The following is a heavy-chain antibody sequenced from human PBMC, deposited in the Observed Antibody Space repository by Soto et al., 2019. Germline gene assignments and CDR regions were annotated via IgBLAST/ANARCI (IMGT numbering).Heavy chain of an antibody. CDR2: INTGNGDT. J-gene: IGHJ4*02. CDR1: GYTFTSYA. CDR3: ARVLYSSGWDLFDY. D-gene: IGHD6-19*01. Sequence: GASVKVSCKASGYTFTSYAMHWVRQAPGQRLEWMGWINTGNGDTQYSQRFQDRITITRDTSASTAYMELSSLRSEDTAVYYCARVLYSSGWDLFDYWGQGTLVTVSS. V-gene: IGHV1-3*04.